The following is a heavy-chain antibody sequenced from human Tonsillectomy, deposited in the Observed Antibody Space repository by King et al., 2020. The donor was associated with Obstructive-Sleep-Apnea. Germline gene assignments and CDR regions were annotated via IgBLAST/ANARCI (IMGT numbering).Heavy chain of an antibody. CDR2: INWNSGNI. J-gene: IGHJ4*02. D-gene: IGHD5-18*01. Sequence: VQLVESGGGLVQPGRSLRLSCAASGFTFDYHAMHWVRQAPGKGLEWVSGINWNSGNIGYADSVKGRFPISRDNAKNSLYLQMNSLRAEDTALYYCAKGGLDTATFDDWGQGTRVTVSS. V-gene: IGHV3-9*01. CDR3: AKGGLDTATFDD. CDR1: GFTFDYHA.